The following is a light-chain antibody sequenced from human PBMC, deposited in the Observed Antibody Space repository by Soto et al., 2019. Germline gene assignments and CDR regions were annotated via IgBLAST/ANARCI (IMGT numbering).Light chain of an antibody. CDR2: GAS. V-gene: IGKV3-20*01. CDR3: QQYYSTPFT. CDR1: QSVSGSY. J-gene: IGKJ3*01. Sequence: EIVLTQSPGTLSLSPGERATLSCRASQSVSGSYLAWYQQKPGQAPRLLIYGASGRATGIPDRFSGSGSGTDFTLTISSLRPEDVAVYYCQQYYSTPFTFGPGTKV.